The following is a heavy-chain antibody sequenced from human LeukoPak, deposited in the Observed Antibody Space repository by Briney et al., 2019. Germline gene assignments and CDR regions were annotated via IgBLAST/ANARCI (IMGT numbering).Heavy chain of an antibody. V-gene: IGHV4-59*01. CDR3: ARDSRDTMIGGGNAAFDI. CDR2: IYYSGST. J-gene: IGHJ3*02. D-gene: IGHD3-22*01. Sequence: PSETLSLTCTVSGGSMSCYYWSWIRQHPGKGLEWIGYIYYSGSTNYNPSLKSRVTISVDTSKNQFSLKLSSVTAADTAVYYCARDSRDTMIGGGNAAFDIWGQGTMVTVSS. CDR1: GGSMSCYY.